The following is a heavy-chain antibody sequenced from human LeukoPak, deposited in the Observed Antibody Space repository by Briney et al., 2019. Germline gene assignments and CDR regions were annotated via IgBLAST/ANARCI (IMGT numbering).Heavy chain of an antibody. D-gene: IGHD3-22*01. CDR1: GYTFTCYY. CDR3: ASDAYDSSGYYSREDY. Sequence: GASVKVSCKASGYTFTCYYMHWVRQAPGQGLEWMGRINPNSGGTNYAQKFQGRVTMTRDTSISTAYMELSRLRSDDTAVYYCASDAYDSSGYYSREDYWGQGTLVTVSS. J-gene: IGHJ4*02. CDR2: INPNSGGT. V-gene: IGHV1-2*06.